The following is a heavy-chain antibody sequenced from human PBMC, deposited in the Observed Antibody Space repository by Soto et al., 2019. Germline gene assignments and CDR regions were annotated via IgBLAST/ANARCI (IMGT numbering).Heavy chain of an antibody. Sequence: GESLKISCKGSGYSFTSYWIGWVRQMPGKGLEWMGIIYPGDSDTRYSPSFQGQVTISADKSISTAYLQWRSLKASDTAMYFCARRMVDYFFDLWGQGTLVTSPQ. CDR1: GYSFTSYW. CDR2: IYPGDSDT. CDR3: ARRMVDYFFDL. J-gene: IGHJ4*02. V-gene: IGHV5-51*01. D-gene: IGHD2-8*01.